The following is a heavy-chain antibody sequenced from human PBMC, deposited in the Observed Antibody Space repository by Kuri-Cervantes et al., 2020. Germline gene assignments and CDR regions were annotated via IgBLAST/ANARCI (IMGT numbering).Heavy chain of an antibody. V-gene: IGHV3-21*01. CDR3: ARGYSFWGTSLPGY. D-gene: IGHD5-18*01. Sequence: GGSLRLSCAASGFTFSNAWMSWVRQAPGKGLEWVSSISSSSSYIYYADSVKGRFTISRDNAKNSLYLQMNSLRAEDTAVYYCARGYSFWGTSLPGYWGQGTLVTVSS. CDR1: GFTFSNAW. CDR2: ISSSSSYI. J-gene: IGHJ4*02.